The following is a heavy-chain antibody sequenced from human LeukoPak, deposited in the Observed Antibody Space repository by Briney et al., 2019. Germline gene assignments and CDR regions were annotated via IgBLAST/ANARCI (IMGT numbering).Heavy chain of an antibody. V-gene: IGHV3-48*04. Sequence: GGSLRLSCAASGFTFSSYSMNWVRQAPGKGLEWVSYISSSSSTIYYAGSVKGRFTISRDNAKNSLYLQMNSLRAEDTAVYYCASSWGSAIDFWGQGTLVTVSS. CDR2: ISSSSSTI. CDR1: GFTFSSYS. J-gene: IGHJ4*02. CDR3: ASSWGSAIDF. D-gene: IGHD3-16*01.